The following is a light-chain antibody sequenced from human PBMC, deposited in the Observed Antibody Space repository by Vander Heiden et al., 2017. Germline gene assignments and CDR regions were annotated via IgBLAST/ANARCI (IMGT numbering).Light chain of an antibody. Sequence: SYELTQPPSVSVSPGQTASITCSGDKLGDQYACWYQQKPGQSPVLVIYQDSKRPSGIPERFSGSNSGNTATLTIRGTQAMDEADYYCQAWDSSTVVFGGGTKLTVL. CDR3: QAWDSSTVV. CDR2: QDS. V-gene: IGLV3-1*01. J-gene: IGLJ2*01. CDR1: KLGDQY.